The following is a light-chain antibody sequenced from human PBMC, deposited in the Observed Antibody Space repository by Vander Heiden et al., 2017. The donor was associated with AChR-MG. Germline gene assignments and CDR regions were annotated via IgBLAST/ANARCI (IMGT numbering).Light chain of an antibody. J-gene: IGLJ3*02. Sequence: QSALTQPYSVSGTPGQSITISCTGTSSDVGGYNYVSWYQQHPGKAPKLMIYDVSKRPSGVTNRFSGSKSGNTASLTISGLQAEDEADYYCSSYTSSSTLGVFGGGTKLTVL. CDR3: SSYTSSSTLGV. CDR2: DVS. CDR1: SSDVGGYNY. V-gene: IGLV2-14*01.